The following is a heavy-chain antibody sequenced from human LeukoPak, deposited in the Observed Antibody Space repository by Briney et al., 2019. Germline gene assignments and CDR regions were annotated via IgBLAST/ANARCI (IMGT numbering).Heavy chain of an antibody. CDR1: GYTFTGYY. CDR2: INPNSGGT. D-gene: IGHD2-2*01. V-gene: IGHV1-2*04. CDR3: ARDLRLPYCSSTSCYAGYNWFDP. Sequence: ASVKVSCKASGYTFTGYYMHWVRQAPGQGLEWMGWINPNSGGTNYAQKFQGWVTMTRDTSISTAYMELSRLRSDDTAVYYCARDLRLPYCSSTSCYAGYNWFDPWGQGTLVTVSS. J-gene: IGHJ5*02.